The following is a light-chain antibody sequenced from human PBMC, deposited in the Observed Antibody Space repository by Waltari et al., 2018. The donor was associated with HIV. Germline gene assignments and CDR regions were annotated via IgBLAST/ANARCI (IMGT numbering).Light chain of an antibody. CDR1: TGAVTSGHY. Sequence: QAVLTQEPSLTVSPVGTVTLTCGPSTGAVTSGHYPYWFQQKPGQAPTTLIFDTSTPHAWPPARCPGSRLGGKAALTLSGAQREDEAEYYCLLSYSGASWVFGGGTKVTVL. V-gene: IGLV7-46*01. CDR3: LLSYSGASWV. J-gene: IGLJ3*02. CDR2: DTS.